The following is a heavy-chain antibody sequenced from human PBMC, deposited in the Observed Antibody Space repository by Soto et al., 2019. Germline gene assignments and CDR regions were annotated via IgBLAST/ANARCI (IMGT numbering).Heavy chain of an antibody. V-gene: IGHV4-34*01. Sequence: SETLSLTCAVYGGSFSGYYWSWIRQPPGKGLEWIGEINHSGSTNYNPSLKSRVTISVDTSKNQFSLKLSSVTAADTAVYYCARGEDYYDSGSYRPYYYYMDVWGKGTTVTVSS. CDR3: ARGEDYYDSGSYRPYYYYMDV. D-gene: IGHD3-10*01. CDR1: GGSFSGYY. CDR2: INHSGST. J-gene: IGHJ6*03.